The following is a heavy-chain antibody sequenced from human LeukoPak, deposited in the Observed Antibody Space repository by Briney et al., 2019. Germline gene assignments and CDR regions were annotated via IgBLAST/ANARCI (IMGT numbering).Heavy chain of an antibody. D-gene: IGHD2-2*01. V-gene: IGHV1-18*01. CDR1: GYTFTRYG. J-gene: IGHJ3*02. Sequence: ASVKVSCKASGYTFTRYGITWVRQPPGQGLEWMGWISAYSTGANYAQTLQGRVTMTTDTSTTTAYMELRSLRADDTAMYYCARRDCSSVTCYAFDIWGQGTMVTVSS. CDR2: ISAYSTGA. CDR3: ARRDCSSVTCYAFDI.